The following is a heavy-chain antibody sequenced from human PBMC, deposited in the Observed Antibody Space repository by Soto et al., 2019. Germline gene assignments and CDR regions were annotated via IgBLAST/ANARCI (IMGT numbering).Heavy chain of an antibody. CDR2: IRSKAYGGTT. CDR3: TRAAGLWTPRTIVIPRFDY. CDR1: GFTFGDYA. J-gene: IGHJ4*02. Sequence: GGSLRLSCTASGFTFGDYAMSWFRQAPGKGLEWVGFIRSKAYGGTTEYAASVKGRFTISRDDSKSIAYLQMNSLKTEDTAVYYCTRAAGLWTPRTIVIPRFDYWGQGTLVTVSS. D-gene: IGHD2-2*01. V-gene: IGHV3-49*03.